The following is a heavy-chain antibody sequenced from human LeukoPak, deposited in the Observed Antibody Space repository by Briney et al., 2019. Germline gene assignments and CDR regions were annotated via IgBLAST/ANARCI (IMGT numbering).Heavy chain of an antibody. CDR3: ARGSRDNSGYRYYFDY. J-gene: IGHJ4*02. CDR1: GFTFSSYW. Sequence: GGSLRLSCAASGFTFSSYWMSWVRQAPGKGLEWVANIQKHGSVKYYVDSAKGRFTISRDNGENSMFLEMNSLRADDTAVYYCARGSRDNSGYRYYFDYWGQGTLVTVSS. D-gene: IGHD3-22*01. V-gene: IGHV3-7*01. CDR2: IQKHGSVK.